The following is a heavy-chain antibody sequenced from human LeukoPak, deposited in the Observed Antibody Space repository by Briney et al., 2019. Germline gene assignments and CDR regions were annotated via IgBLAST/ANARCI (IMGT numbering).Heavy chain of an antibody. CDR3: ARDLPRDHWRIQHSHFDY. D-gene: IGHD1-1*01. Sequence: SQTLSLTCAISGDSVSSNSAAWNWIRQSPSRGLEWLGRTYYRSKWYNDYAVSVKSRITINPDTSKNQFSLQLNSVTPEDTAVYYCARDLPRDHWRIQHSHFDYWGQGTLVTVSS. V-gene: IGHV6-1*01. J-gene: IGHJ4*02. CDR2: TYYRSKWYN. CDR1: GDSVSSNSAA.